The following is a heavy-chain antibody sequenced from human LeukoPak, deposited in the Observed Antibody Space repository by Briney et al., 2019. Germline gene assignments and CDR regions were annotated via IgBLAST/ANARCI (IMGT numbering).Heavy chain of an antibody. CDR3: ARGRGSGSLGRY. CDR2: INSDGSIT. V-gene: IGHV3-74*01. Sequence: GGSLRLSCAASGFTFSSHWMHWVRQAPGKGLVWVSRINSDGSITSYADSVKGRFTISRDNAKDTLYLQMNSLRAADTAVYYCARGRGSGSLGRYWGQGTLVTVSS. J-gene: IGHJ4*02. CDR1: GFTFSSHW. D-gene: IGHD6-19*01.